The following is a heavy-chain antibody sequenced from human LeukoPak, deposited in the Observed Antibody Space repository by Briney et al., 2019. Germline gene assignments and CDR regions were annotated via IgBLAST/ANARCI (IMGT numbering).Heavy chain of an antibody. D-gene: IGHD5-12*01. CDR1: GYTFTSYG. CDR3: AREGEWSGYDYEDYFDY. CDR2: ISAYNGNT. J-gene: IGHJ4*02. Sequence: ASVRVSCKASGYTFTSYGISWVRQAPGQGLEGMGWISAYNGNTNYAQKLQGRVTMTTDTSTSTAYMELRSLRSDDTAVYYCAREGEWSGYDYEDYFDYWGQGTLVTVSS. V-gene: IGHV1-18*01.